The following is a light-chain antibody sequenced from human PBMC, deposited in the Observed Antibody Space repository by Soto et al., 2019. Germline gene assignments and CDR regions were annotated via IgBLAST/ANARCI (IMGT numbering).Light chain of an antibody. CDR1: QSISSY. J-gene: IGKJ4*01. CDR3: QQSYSTPLT. V-gene: IGKV1-39*01. CDR2: AAS. Sequence: DIQMTQSPSSLSASVGDRVTITSRASQSISSYLNWYQQKPGKAPKLLIYAASSLQSGVPSRFSGSGSGTDFTLTISSLQPEEFATYYCQQSYSTPLTFGGGTKVDIK.